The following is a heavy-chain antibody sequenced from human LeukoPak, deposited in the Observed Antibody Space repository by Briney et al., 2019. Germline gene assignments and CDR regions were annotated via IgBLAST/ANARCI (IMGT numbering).Heavy chain of an antibody. J-gene: IGHJ4*02. Sequence: ETLSLTCAVYGGSFSGYYWSWIRQPPGKGLEWVANIKQDGGQKYYVDSVKGRFTISRDNAKNSLYLQMNSLRAEDTAVYYCARGGYYDSSGYYPFGCWGQGTLVSVSS. D-gene: IGHD3-22*01. CDR2: IKQDGGQK. V-gene: IGHV3-7*01. CDR3: ARGGYYDSSGYYPFGC. CDR1: GGSFSGYY.